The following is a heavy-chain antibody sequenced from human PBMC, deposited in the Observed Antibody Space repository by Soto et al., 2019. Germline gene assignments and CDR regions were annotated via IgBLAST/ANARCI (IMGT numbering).Heavy chain of an antibody. D-gene: IGHD2-15*01. Sequence: PSATLSLTCAVSGGSFSGFFWGWIRQPPGKGLKWIGEVNHGGSTNYNPSLKSRVTISSDTSKDHFSLTLRSVTAADTAVYYCARAAVAAGGPFDKWGQGALVTVSS. J-gene: IGHJ4*02. CDR2: VNHGGST. V-gene: IGHV4-34*01. CDR1: GGSFSGFF. CDR3: ARAAVAAGGPFDK.